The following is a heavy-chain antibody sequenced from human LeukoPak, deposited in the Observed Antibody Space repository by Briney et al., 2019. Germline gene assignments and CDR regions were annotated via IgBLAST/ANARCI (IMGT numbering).Heavy chain of an antibody. CDR3: ARYCSSTSCLGNDAFDI. CDR1: GGSISSYY. J-gene: IGHJ3*02. Sequence: TTSETLSLTCTVSGGSISSYYWSWIRQPAGKGLEWIGRIYTSGSTNYNPSLKSRVTMSVDTTKNQFSLKLSSVTAADTAVYYCARYCSSTSCLGNDAFDIWGQGTMVTVSS. CDR2: IYTSGST. D-gene: IGHD2-2*01. V-gene: IGHV4-4*07.